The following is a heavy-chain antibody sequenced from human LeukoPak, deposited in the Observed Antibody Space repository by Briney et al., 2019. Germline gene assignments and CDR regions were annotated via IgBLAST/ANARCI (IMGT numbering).Heavy chain of an antibody. V-gene: IGHV3-74*01. CDR2: INPDGGRI. CDR3: ARGVSTLVRGPGY. Sequence: GGSLRLSCATSGFTFSNYWMHWVRQAPGKGLVWVSRINPDGGRISYADSVQGRFTISRDNAKNTVYLQMNSLRAEDTAVYYCARGVSTLVRGPGYWGQGTLVTVSS. CDR1: GFTFSNYW. D-gene: IGHD3-10*01. J-gene: IGHJ4*02.